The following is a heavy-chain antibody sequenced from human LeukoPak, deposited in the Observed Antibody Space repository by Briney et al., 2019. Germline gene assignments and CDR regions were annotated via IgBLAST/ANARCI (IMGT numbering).Heavy chain of an antibody. CDR1: GGSISSGGYY. V-gene: IGHV4-31*03. J-gene: IGHJ4*02. Sequence: PSQTLSLTCTVSGGSISSGGYYWSWIRQHPGKGLEWIGYIYYSGSTYCNPSLKSRVTISVDTSKNQFSLKLSSVTAADTAVYYCAKDPGGPNRGRITMIVVAYFDYWGQGTLVTVSS. CDR3: AKDPGGPNRGRITMIVVAYFDY. CDR2: IYYSGST. D-gene: IGHD3-22*01.